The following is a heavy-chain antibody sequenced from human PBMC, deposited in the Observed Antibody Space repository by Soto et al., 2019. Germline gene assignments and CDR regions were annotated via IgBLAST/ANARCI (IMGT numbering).Heavy chain of an antibody. V-gene: IGHV3-30*18. Sequence: QVQLVESGGGVVQPGRSLGLSCAASGFTFSSYGMHWVRQAPGKGLEWVAVISYDGSNKYYADSVKGRFTISRDNSKNTLYLQMNSLRAEDTAVYYCAKDAIIRYFDWPDYWGQGTLVTVSS. CDR1: GFTFSSYG. D-gene: IGHD3-9*01. J-gene: IGHJ4*02. CDR3: AKDAIIRYFDWPDY. CDR2: ISYDGSNK.